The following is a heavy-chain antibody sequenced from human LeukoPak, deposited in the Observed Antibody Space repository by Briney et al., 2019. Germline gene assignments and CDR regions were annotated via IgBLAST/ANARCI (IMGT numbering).Heavy chain of an antibody. CDR3: TRVGEGYDILTGYYPYPPFDY. V-gene: IGHV3-49*03. J-gene: IGHJ4*02. D-gene: IGHD3-9*01. CDR2: IRSKAYGGTT. CDR1: GFTFGDYA. Sequence: GGSLRLSCTASGFTFGDYATSWFRQAPGKGLEWVGFIRSKAYGGTTEYAASVKGRFTISRDDSKSIAYLQTNSLKTEDTAVYYCTRVGEGYDILTGYYPYPPFDYWGQGTLVTVSS.